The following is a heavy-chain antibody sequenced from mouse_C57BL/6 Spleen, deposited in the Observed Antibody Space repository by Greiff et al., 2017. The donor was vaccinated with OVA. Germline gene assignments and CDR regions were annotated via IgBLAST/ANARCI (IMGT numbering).Heavy chain of an antibody. CDR3: ARENYGSGNYWYFDV. D-gene: IGHD1-1*01. J-gene: IGHJ1*03. Sequence: QVQLQQPGAELVKPGASVKLSCKASGYTFTSYWMHWVKQRPGQGLEWIGMIHPNSGSTNYNEKFKSKATLTVDKSSSTAYMQLSSLTSEDSAVYYCARENYGSGNYWYFDVWGTGTTVTVSS. V-gene: IGHV1-64*01. CDR2: IHPNSGST. CDR1: GYTFTSYW.